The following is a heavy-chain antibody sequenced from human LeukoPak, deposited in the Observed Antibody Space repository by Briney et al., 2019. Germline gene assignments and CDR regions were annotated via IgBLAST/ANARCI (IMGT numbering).Heavy chain of an antibody. CDR2: ISWNSGSI. CDR1: GFTFDDYA. J-gene: IGHJ4*02. D-gene: IGHD3-9*01. V-gene: IGHV3-9*01. CDR3: ARQSYDILTNHFDY. Sequence: GGSLRLSCAASGFTFDDYAMHWVRQAPGKGLEWVSGISWNSGSIGYADSVKGRFTISRDNSKNSLYLQMNSLRTEDTALYYCARQSYDILTNHFDYWGQGTLVTVSS.